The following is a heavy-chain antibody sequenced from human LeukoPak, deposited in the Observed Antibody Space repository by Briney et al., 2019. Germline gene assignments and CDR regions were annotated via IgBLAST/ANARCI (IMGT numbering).Heavy chain of an antibody. D-gene: IGHD3-10*01. CDR1: GYTFTSYY. J-gene: IGHJ4*02. V-gene: IGHV1-2*02. CDR2: FDPEDGET. CDR3: ARDEVLPWFGDLDY. Sequence: WASVKVSCKASGYTFTSYYMHWVRQAPGQGLEWMGGFDPEDGETIYAQKFQGRVTVTRDTSISTAYMELNRLRSDDTAVYYCARDEVLPWFGDLDYWGQGTLVTVSS.